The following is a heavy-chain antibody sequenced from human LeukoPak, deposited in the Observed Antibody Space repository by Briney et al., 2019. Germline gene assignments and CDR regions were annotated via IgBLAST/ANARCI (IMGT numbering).Heavy chain of an antibody. D-gene: IGHD4-11*01. V-gene: IGHV1-69*01. CDR2: IIPIFGTA. CDR1: GGTFSSYA. CDR3: ARDLYRDSLPVSWFDP. Sequence: SVKVSCKASGGTFSSYAISWVRQAPGQGLEWMGGIIPIFGTANYAQKFQGRVTITADESTSTAYMELSSLRSEDTAVYYCARDLYRDSLPVSWFDPWGQGTLVTVSS. J-gene: IGHJ5*02.